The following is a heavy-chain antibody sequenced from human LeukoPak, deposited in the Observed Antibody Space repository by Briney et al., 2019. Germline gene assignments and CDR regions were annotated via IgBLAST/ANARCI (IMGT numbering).Heavy chain of an antibody. Sequence: PSETLSLTCTVSGGSISSYYWIWLRQPPGKGLEWIGNLYYSRSTNYNPSLKSRITISVDTSKNQFSLKLSSVTAADAAVYYCAGGGKIEYYFDYWGQGTLVTVSS. J-gene: IGHJ4*02. CDR1: GGSISSYY. CDR3: AGGGKIEYYFDY. CDR2: LYYSRST. V-gene: IGHV4-59*01. D-gene: IGHD3-16*01.